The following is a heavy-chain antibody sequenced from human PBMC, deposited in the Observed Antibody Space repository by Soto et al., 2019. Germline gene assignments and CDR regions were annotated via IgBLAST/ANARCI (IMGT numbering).Heavy chain of an antibody. J-gene: IGHJ6*02. CDR1: GGSVSSGSYY. D-gene: IGHD2-21*02. V-gene: IGHV4-61*01. Sequence: SETLSLTCTVSGGSVSSGSYYWGWIRQPPGKGLECIGYIYYSGSTNYNPSLKSRVTISVDTSKNQFSLKLSSVTAADTAVYYCARDLWGYCGTDCYPLDVWGQGTTVTVSS. CDR3: ARDLWGYCGTDCYPLDV. CDR2: IYYSGST.